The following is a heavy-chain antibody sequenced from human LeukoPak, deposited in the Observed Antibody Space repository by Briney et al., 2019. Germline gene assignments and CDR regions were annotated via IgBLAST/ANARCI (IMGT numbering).Heavy chain of an antibody. CDR3: AKDMELSSSWFDY. Sequence: GGSLRLSWAASGFTFDDYAMRWVRQAPGKGLEWVSGISWNSGSIGYADSVKGRFTISRDNAKNSLYRQMNSLRAEDTALYYCAKDMELSSSWFDYWGQGTLVTVSS. J-gene: IGHJ4*02. CDR2: ISWNSGSI. V-gene: IGHV3-9*01. D-gene: IGHD6-13*01. CDR1: GFTFDDYA.